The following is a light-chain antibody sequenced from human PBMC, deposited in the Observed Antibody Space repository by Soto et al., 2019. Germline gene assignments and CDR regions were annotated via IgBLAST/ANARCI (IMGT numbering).Light chain of an antibody. Sequence: DIQMTQSPSSLSASIGDSVTITCRASQTIIGYLNWYQQKPGKAPRLLINAASNLQSGVPSRFRGSGSETDFTLTISSLQPEDFATYFCQQSYSSLWTFGQGTRVEIK. J-gene: IGKJ1*01. CDR2: AAS. CDR3: QQSYSSLWT. CDR1: QTIIGY. V-gene: IGKV1-39*01.